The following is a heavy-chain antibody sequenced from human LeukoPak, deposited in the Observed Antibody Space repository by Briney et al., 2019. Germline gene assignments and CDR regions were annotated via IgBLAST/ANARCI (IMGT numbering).Heavy chain of an antibody. J-gene: IGHJ4*02. Sequence: GGSLRLSCAASGFTFSSYGMHWVRQAPGKGLEWVAVISYDGSNKYYADSVKGRFTISRDNSKNTLYLQMNSLRAEDTAVYYCARSAYGSGSYSIYLPGDYWGQGTLVTVSS. CDR3: ARSAYGSGSYSIYLPGDY. D-gene: IGHD3-10*01. CDR2: ISYDGSNK. CDR1: GFTFSSYG. V-gene: IGHV3-30*03.